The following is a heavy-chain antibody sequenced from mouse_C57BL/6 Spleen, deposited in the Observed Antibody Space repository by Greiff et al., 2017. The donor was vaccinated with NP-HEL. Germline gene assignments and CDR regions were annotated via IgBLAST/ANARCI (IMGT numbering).Heavy chain of an antibody. V-gene: IGHV1-72*01. CDR3: ASRGDSPSWFAY. CDR1: GYTFTSYW. Sequence: QVQLQQPGAELVKPGASVKLSCKASGYTFTSYWMHWVKQRPGRGLEWIGRIDPNSGGTKYNEKFKGKATLTVDKPSSTAYMQLSSLTSEDSAFYYCASRGDSPSWFAYWGQGTLVTVSA. CDR2: IDPNSGGT. J-gene: IGHJ3*01. D-gene: IGHD3-2*01.